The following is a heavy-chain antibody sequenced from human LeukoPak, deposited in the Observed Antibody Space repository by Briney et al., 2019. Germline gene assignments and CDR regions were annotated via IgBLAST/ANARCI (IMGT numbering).Heavy chain of an antibody. Sequence: SETLSLTCTVSGGSISGYYWSWIRQPPGKRLKRIGYIYYSGSTNYNPSLKSRVTISVDTSKNQFSLNLSSVTAADTAVYYCARSRIFGVVDNWFDPWGQGTLVTVSS. D-gene: IGHD3-3*01. CDR1: GGSISGYY. V-gene: IGHV4-59*01. J-gene: IGHJ5*02. CDR3: ARSRIFGVVDNWFDP. CDR2: IYYSGST.